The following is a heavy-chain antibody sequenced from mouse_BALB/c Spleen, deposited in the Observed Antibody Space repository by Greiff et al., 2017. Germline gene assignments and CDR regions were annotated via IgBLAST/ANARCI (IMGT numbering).Heavy chain of an antibody. D-gene: IGHD2-4*01. CDR1: GFNIKDYY. V-gene: IGHV14-4*02. CDR2: IDPENGDT. CDR3: NALYDYDWYAMDY. Sequence: VQLQQSGAELVRSGASVKLSCTASGFNIKDYYMHWVKQRPEQGLEWIGWIDPENGDTEYAPKFQGKATMTADTSSNTAYLQLSSLTSEDTAVYYCNALYDYDWYAMDYWGQGTSVTVSS. J-gene: IGHJ4*01.